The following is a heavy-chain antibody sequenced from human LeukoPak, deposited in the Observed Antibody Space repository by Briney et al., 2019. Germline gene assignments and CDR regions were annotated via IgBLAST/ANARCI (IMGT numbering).Heavy chain of an antibody. CDR2: ISYDGSNK. Sequence: PGGSLRLSCAASGFTFSSYAMHWVRQAPGKGLEWVAVISYDGSNKYYADSVKGRFTISRDNSKNTLYLQMNSLRAEDTAVYYCARDGYSSGGGYFDYWGQGTLVTVSS. CDR1: GFTFSSYA. CDR3: ARDGYSSGGGYFDY. V-gene: IGHV3-30*04. J-gene: IGHJ4*02. D-gene: IGHD6-19*01.